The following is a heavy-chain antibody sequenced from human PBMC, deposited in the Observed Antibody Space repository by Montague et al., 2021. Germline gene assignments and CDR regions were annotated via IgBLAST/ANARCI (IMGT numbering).Heavy chain of an antibody. J-gene: IGHJ5*02. D-gene: IGHD3-16*01. Sequence: LSLPFPFSGGSISTSPLILLRQPPGKGLEWIGETHYNGNTNYNYNPSLNIRVTISVDKSNNQFSLKLSSVTAADTAVYYCARDREHPYGRFFHPWGKGTLV. CDR3: ARDREHPYGRFFHP. CDR2: THYNGNT. CDR1: GGSISTSP. V-gene: IGHV4-59*01.